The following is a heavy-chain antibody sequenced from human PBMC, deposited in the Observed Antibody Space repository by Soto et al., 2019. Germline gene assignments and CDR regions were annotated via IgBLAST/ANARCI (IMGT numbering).Heavy chain of an antibody. CDR3: AKWGGGPRGY. CDR1: GFTFSSYG. D-gene: IGHD2-15*01. Sequence: GGSLRLSCAASGFTFSSYGMRWVRQAPGKGLEWVAVISYDGSNKYYADSVKGRFTISRDNSKNTLYLQMNSLRAEDTAVYYCAKWGGGPRGYWGQGTLVTVSS. CDR2: ISYDGSNK. J-gene: IGHJ4*02. V-gene: IGHV3-30*18.